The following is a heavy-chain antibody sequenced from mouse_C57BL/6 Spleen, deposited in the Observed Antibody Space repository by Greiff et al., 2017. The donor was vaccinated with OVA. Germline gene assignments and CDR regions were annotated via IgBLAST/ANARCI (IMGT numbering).Heavy chain of an antibody. CDR1: GYTFTSYW. Sequence: QVQLQQPGAELVKPGASVKLSCKASGYTFTSYWMHWVKQRPGRGLEWIGRIDPNSGGTKYNEKFKSKATLTVDTPSSTAYMQLSSLTSDDSALYSGAVGGNYYYCSGDWFAYWGQGTLVTVSA. V-gene: IGHV1-72*01. J-gene: IGHJ3*01. D-gene: IGHD1-1*01. CDR2: IDPNSGGT. CDR3: AVGGNYYYCSGDWFAY.